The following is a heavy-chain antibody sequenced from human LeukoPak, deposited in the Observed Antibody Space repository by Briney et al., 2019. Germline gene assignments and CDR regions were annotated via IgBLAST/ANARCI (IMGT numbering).Heavy chain of an antibody. V-gene: IGHV3-53*01. CDR1: GFIVSSSY. Sequence: RSGGSLRLSCAASGFIVSSSYMNWVRQAPGKGLEWVSVIYSDGHTYYTDSVTGRFTISRDNSKNTLYLQMNSLRVEGTAVYYCARGAYGSGIYYYYYMDVWGKGTTVTVSS. CDR2: IYSDGHT. D-gene: IGHD3-10*01. J-gene: IGHJ6*03. CDR3: ARGAYGSGIYYYYYMDV.